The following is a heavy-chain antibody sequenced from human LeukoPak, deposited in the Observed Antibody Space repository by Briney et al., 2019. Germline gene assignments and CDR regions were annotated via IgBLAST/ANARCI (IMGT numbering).Heavy chain of an antibody. D-gene: IGHD6-6*01. CDR2: IIPIFGTA. Sequence: ASVRVSCKASGGTFSSYAISWVRQAPGQGLEWMGGIIPIFGTANHAQKFQGRVTITTDESTSTAYMELSSLRSEDTAVYYCARGGQNSSSLFVGNYWGQGTLVTVSS. CDR1: GGTFSSYA. CDR3: ARGGQNSSSLFVGNY. V-gene: IGHV1-69*05. J-gene: IGHJ4*02.